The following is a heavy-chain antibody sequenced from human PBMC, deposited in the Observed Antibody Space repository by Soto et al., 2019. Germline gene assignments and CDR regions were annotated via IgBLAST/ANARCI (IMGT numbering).Heavy chain of an antibody. V-gene: IGHV3-23*01. D-gene: IGHD6-19*01. CDR3: AGPDGSGWYADDAFDI. CDR2: ISGSGGST. J-gene: IGHJ3*02. Sequence: PGGSLRLSCAASGFTFSSYAMSWVRQAPGKGLEWVSAISGSGGSTYYTDSVKGRFTISRDNAKNTLYLQMNSLRAEDKAVYYCAGPDGSGWYADDAFDIWGQGTMVTVSS. CDR1: GFTFSSYA.